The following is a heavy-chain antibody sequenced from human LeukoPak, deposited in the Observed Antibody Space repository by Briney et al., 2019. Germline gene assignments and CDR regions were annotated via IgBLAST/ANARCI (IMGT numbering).Heavy chain of an antibody. CDR1: GYTFTSYD. D-gene: IGHD6-19*01. CDR3: ARGRRGQWPNNWFDP. V-gene: IGHV1-8*01. CDR2: MNPNSGNT. J-gene: IGHJ5*02. Sequence: ASVKVSCKASGYTFTSYDINWVRQATGQGLEWMGWMNPNSGNTGYAQKFQGRVTMTRNTSISTAYMELSSLRSEDTAMYYCARGRRGQWPNNWFDPWGQGTLVTVSS.